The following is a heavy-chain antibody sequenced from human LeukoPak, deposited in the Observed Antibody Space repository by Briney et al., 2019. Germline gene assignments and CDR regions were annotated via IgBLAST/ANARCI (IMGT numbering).Heavy chain of an antibody. CDR3: ARDGGSGSRRSFGDF. CDR1: GFTFSSYS. D-gene: IGHD3-10*01. J-gene: IGHJ4*02. Sequence: GGSLRLSCAASGFTFSSYSMNWVRQAPGKGLEWVAAIWYDGSNENYADSVKGRFTISRDNSKNTLFLEMNSLRAEDTAVYYCARDGGSGSRRSFGDFWGQGTPVIVSS. CDR2: IWYDGSNE. V-gene: IGHV3-33*08.